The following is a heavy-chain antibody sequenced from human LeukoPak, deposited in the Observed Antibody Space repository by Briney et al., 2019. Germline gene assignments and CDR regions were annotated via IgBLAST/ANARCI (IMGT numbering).Heavy chain of an antibody. D-gene: IGHD1-26*01. CDR1: GFTFSTDG. CDR3: AKIGAGVGATRPFDY. V-gene: IGHV3-30*02. Sequence: PGGSLRLSCAGSGFTFSTDGMNWVRQAPGKGLEWVAFIRYDGSNKYYADSVKGRFTISRDNSKNTLYLQMNSLRAEDTAVYYCAKIGAGVGATRPFDYWGQGTLVTVSS. J-gene: IGHJ4*02. CDR2: IRYDGSNK.